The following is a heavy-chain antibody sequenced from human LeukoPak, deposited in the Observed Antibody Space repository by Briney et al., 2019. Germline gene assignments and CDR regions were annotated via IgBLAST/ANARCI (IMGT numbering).Heavy chain of an antibody. CDR3: ARGLRGYSCGN. V-gene: IGHV4-59*01. J-gene: IGHJ4*02. CDR1: GGSISSYY. Sequence: SETLSLTCTVSGGSISSYYWSWIRQPPGKGLEWIGYIYYSGGTNYNPSLKSRVTISVDTSKKQFSLKLSSVTAADTAVYFCARGLRGYSCGNWGQGTLVTVSS. D-gene: IGHD5-18*01. CDR2: IYYSGGT.